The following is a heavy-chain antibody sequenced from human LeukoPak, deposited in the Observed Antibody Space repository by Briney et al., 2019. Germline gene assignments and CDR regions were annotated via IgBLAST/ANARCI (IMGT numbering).Heavy chain of an antibody. J-gene: IGHJ4*02. Sequence: PSETLSLTCAVYGGSFSGYYWSWIRQPPGKGLEWIGEINHSGSTNYNPSLKSRVTISVDTSKNQFPLKLSSVTAADTAVYYCARTADSSSSGDYWGQGTLVTVSS. V-gene: IGHV4-34*01. CDR3: ARTADSSSSGDY. CDR2: INHSGST. CDR1: GGSFSGYY. D-gene: IGHD6-6*01.